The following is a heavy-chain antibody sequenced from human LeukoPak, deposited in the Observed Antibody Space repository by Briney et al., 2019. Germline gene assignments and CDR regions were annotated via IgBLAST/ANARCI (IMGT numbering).Heavy chain of an antibody. Sequence: ASGKVSCTASGGTFSSYAISWVRQAPGQGLEWMGRIIPIFGIANYAQKFQGRVTITADKSTSTAYMERSSLRSEDTSVYYCASDLGYCSGGSCYAPGDWGQGTLVTVSS. CDR1: GGTFSSYA. D-gene: IGHD2-15*01. CDR3: ASDLGYCSGGSCYAPGD. J-gene: IGHJ4*02. V-gene: IGHV1-69*10. CDR2: IIPIFGIA.